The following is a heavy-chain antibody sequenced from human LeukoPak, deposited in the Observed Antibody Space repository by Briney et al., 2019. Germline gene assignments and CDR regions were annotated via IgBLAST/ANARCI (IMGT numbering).Heavy chain of an antibody. J-gene: IGHJ5*02. CDR2: MNPNSGNT. CDR3: ARVGCSSTSCYGSAWFDP. V-gene: IGHV1-8*01. D-gene: IGHD2-2*01. CDR1: GYTFTSYE. Sequence: SLKISCKASGYTFTSYEINWVRQATGQGLEWMGWMNPNSGNTGYAQKFQGRVTMTRNTSISTAYMELSSLRSEDTAVYYCARVGCSSTSCYGSAWFDPWGQGTLVTVSS.